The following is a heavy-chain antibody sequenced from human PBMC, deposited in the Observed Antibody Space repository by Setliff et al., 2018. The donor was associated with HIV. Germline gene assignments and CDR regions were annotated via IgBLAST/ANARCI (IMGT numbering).Heavy chain of an antibody. V-gene: IGHV5-51*01. CDR3: ARVGAAAELH. CDR1: GYSSTSYW. J-gene: IGHJ4*02. D-gene: IGHD6-13*01. Sequence: GESLKISCKGSGYSSTSYWIGWVRQMPGKGLEWMGIIYPGDSDTRYSPSFQGQVTISADKSISTAYLQLNSLKTEDTAIYYCARVGAAAELHWGRGTRVTVSS. CDR2: IYPGDSDT.